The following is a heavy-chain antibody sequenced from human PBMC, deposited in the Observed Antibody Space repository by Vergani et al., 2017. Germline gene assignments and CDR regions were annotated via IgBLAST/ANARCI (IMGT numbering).Heavy chain of an antibody. J-gene: IGHJ3*02. D-gene: IGHD6-13*01. CDR2: IKSKTDGGTT. Sequence: EVQLVESGGGLVKPGGSLRLSCAASGFTFINVWMTWDRQAPGKGLEWVGRIKSKTDGGTTYYAAPVKGKFTISRDDSKNTLYLQMNSLKTEDTAVYYCARDSPQLNAFDIWGQGTMVTVSS. V-gene: IGHV3-15*01. CDR3: ARDSPQLNAFDI. CDR1: GFTFINVW.